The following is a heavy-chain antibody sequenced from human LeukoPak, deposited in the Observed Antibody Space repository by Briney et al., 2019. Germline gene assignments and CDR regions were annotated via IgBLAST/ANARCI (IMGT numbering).Heavy chain of an antibody. J-gene: IGHJ4*02. V-gene: IGHV5-51*01. CDR3: ASAYSYIHFDY. CDR2: IYPGESDP. D-gene: IGHD5-18*01. Sequence: GESRKISCKVSGSHFTSYWIGRGRQLPGKGREWIGIIYPGESDPSYSPSFQGQVTISADKSINTAYLQWSSLKASDTAMYYCASAYSYIHFDYWGQGTLVTVSS. CDR1: GSHFTSYW.